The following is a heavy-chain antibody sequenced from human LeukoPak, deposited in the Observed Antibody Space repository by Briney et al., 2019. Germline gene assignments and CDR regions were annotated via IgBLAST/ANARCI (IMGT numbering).Heavy chain of an antibody. D-gene: IGHD3-10*01. J-gene: IGHJ4*02. CDR2: INPSGGST. CDR1: GYTFTSYY. CDR3: ARSTGPDYLAGHWSRLLWFGELFDFDY. V-gene: IGHV1-46*01. Sequence: GASVKVSCKASGYTFTSYYMHWVRQAPGQGLEWMGIINPSGGSTSYAQKFQGRVTMTRDTSTSTVYMELSSLRSEDTAVYYCARSTGPDYLAGHWSRLLWFGELFDFDYWGQGTLVTVSS.